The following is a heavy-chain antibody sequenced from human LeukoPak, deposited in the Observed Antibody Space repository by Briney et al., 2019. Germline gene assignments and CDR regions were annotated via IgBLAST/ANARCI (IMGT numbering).Heavy chain of an antibody. V-gene: IGHV1-69*13. CDR2: IIPIFGTA. CDR3: ASSLEYTYGWNS. D-gene: IGHD5-18*01. CDR1: GDTFGSYA. Sequence: SVKVSCTASGDTFGSYALSWVRQAPGQGLEWMVGIIPIFGTANYAQKFQGRVTITADESTSTAYMDLSRRRCEDTAVYYCASSLEYTYGWNSWGQGTLVTVSS. J-gene: IGHJ4*02.